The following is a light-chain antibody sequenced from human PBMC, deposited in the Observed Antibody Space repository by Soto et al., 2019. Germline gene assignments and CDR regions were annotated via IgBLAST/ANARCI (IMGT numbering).Light chain of an antibody. Sequence: DIQMTQSPSTLSASVGDRVTLTCRASQIISTWLAWYQQKPGQAPKLLIFDASSLRSGVPSRFSGSGSGTEFTLTISSLQADDFATYYCQQYHNYRTFGQGTRVEIK. CDR1: QIISTW. V-gene: IGKV1-5*01. CDR2: DAS. J-gene: IGKJ1*01. CDR3: QQYHNYRT.